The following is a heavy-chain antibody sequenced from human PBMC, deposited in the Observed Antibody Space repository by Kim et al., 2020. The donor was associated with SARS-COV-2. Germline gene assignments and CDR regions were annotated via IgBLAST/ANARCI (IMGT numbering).Heavy chain of an antibody. Sequence: ASVKVSCKVSGYTFSNFAIHWVRQAPGQSLEWMGWINAGNGDRKYSQRFQGRVTITRDTPASTAYMELSSLKPEDTAVYYCARDEVVATLGGSWGQGTLVTVSS. CDR2: INAGNGDR. CDR1: GYTFSNFA. CDR3: ARDEVVATLGGS. J-gene: IGHJ5*02. V-gene: IGHV1-3*01. D-gene: IGHD5-12*01.